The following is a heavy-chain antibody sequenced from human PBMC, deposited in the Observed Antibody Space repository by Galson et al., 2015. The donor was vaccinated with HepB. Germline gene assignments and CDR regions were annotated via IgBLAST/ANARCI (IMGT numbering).Heavy chain of an antibody. CDR2: IIPILGIA. V-gene: IGHV1-69*02. CDR3: ARRRIAVAGIQDGMDV. J-gene: IGHJ6*02. D-gene: IGHD6-19*01. CDR1: GGTFSSYT. Sequence: SVKVSCKASGGTFSSYTISWVRQAPGQGLEWMGRIIPILGIANYAQKFQGRVTITADKSTSTAYMELSSLRSEDTAVYYCARRRIAVAGIQDGMDVWGQGTTVTVSS.